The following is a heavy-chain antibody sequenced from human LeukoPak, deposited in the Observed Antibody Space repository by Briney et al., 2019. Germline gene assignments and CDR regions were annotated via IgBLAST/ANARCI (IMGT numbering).Heavy chain of an antibody. V-gene: IGHV3-23*01. Sequence: GGSLRLSCAASGFTFSSYAMSWVRQAPGKGLEWVSAISGSGGSTYYADSVKGRFTISRDNSKNTLYLQMNSLRAEDTAVYYCAKDGVAATDYYYYYMDVWGKGTTVTVSS. J-gene: IGHJ6*03. D-gene: IGHD2-15*01. CDR2: ISGSGGST. CDR1: GFTFSSYA. CDR3: AKDGVAATDYYYYYMDV.